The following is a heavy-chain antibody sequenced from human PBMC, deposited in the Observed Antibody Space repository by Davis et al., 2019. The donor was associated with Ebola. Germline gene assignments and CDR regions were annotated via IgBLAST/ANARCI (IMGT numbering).Heavy chain of an antibody. CDR3: GSRKYTGYDYLDAFEN. Sequence: GESLKISCAASGFTFSSYDMHWVRQATGKGLEWVSAIGTAGDTYYPGSVKGRFTISRENAKNSLYLQMNSLRAEDTAVYYCGSRKYTGYDYLDAFENWGQGTKVTVSS. D-gene: IGHD5-12*01. J-gene: IGHJ3*02. CDR2: IGTAGDT. V-gene: IGHV3-13*01. CDR1: GFTFSSYD.